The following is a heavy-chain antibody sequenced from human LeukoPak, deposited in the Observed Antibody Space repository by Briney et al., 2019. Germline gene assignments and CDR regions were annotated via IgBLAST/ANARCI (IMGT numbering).Heavy chain of an antibody. J-gene: IGHJ3*02. V-gene: IGHV3-11*03. CDR1: GFTFSDYY. Sequence: GGSLRLSCAASGFTFSDYYMSWIRQAPGKGLEWVSYISPSGRHTNYADSMKGRFTISRDNSKNTLYLQVNSLRAEDTAMYYCARNILFAFDIWGQGTMVTVSS. CDR3: ARNILFAFDI. D-gene: IGHD2/OR15-2a*01. CDR2: ISPSGRHT.